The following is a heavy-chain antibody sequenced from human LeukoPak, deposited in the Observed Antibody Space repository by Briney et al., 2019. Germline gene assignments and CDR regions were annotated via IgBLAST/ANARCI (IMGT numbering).Heavy chain of an antibody. CDR2: MNPNSGNT. D-gene: IGHD2-2*01. CDR3: ARDLGPAALFDY. Sequence: GASVKVSCKASGYTFTSYDINWVRQATGQGLEWMGWMNPNSGNTGYAQKFQGRVTMTRDTSTSTVYMELSSLRSEDTAVYYCARDLGPAALFDYWGQGTLVTVSS. CDR1: GYTFTSYD. V-gene: IGHV1-8*02. J-gene: IGHJ4*02.